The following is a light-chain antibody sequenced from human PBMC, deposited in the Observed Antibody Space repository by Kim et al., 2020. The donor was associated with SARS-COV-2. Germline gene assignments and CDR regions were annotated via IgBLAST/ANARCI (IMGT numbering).Light chain of an antibody. V-gene: IGKV1-5*03. CDR1: QSINNW. J-gene: IGKJ5*01. CDR3: QQYNAYPRT. CDR2: NTF. Sequence: ASLGDRVTITCRASQSINNWLGWYQQKPGTAPKMLIYNTFTLESGVPSRFSGSGSGTEFTLTISTLHPDDSATYFCQQYNAYPRTFGQGTRLEIK.